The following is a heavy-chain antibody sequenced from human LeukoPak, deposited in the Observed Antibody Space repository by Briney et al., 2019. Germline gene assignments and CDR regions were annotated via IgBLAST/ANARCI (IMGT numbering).Heavy chain of an antibody. Sequence: GGSLRLSCAASGFTFSSHWMTWIRQAPGKGLEWVASIKKDVGEKFYVDSVKGRFTISRDNAKNSLYLQMNSLRAEDTAVYYCARDYRLYDSSGYYPYYYYGMDVWGQGTTVTVSS. J-gene: IGHJ6*02. D-gene: IGHD3-22*01. V-gene: IGHV3-7*01. CDR2: IKKDVGEK. CDR1: GFTFSSHW. CDR3: ARDYRLYDSSGYYPYYYYGMDV.